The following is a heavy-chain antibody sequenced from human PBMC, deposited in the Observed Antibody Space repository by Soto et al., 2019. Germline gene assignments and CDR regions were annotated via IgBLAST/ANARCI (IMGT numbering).Heavy chain of an antibody. CDR3: ATEHNWNYFGAFDI. Sequence: GASVKVSCKVSGYTLTELSMHWVRQDPGKGLEWMGGFDPEDGETIYAQKFQGRVTMTEDTSTDTAYMELSSLRSEDTAVYYCATEHNWNYFGAFDIWGEGTMVTVSS. CDR2: FDPEDGET. D-gene: IGHD1-7*01. V-gene: IGHV1-24*01. CDR1: GYTLTELS. J-gene: IGHJ3*02.